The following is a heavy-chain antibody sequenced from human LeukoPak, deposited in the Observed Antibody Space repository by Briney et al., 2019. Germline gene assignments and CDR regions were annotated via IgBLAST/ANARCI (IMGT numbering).Heavy chain of an antibody. J-gene: IGHJ5*02. D-gene: IGHD3-10*01. CDR3: ARQCCRGASPGFDP. Sequence: GESLQISCKGSGSSFTDYWIAWVRQLPGKGLEWMGIIYPGDSDTRYSPSFQGQVTFSADKSISTAYLQWSSLRASDTAIYYCARQCCRGASPGFDPWGQGTLVTVSS. CDR2: IYPGDSDT. CDR1: GSSFTDYW. V-gene: IGHV5-51*01.